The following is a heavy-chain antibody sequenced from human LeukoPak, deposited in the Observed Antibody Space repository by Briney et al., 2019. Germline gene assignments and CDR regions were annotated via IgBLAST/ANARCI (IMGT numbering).Heavy chain of an antibody. J-gene: IGHJ5*02. D-gene: IGHD3-10*01. CDR3: ARGNMVRGVIGWFDP. CDR2: IIPILGIA. V-gene: IGHV1-69*04. Sequence: SVKVSCKASGGTFSSYAISWVRQAPGQGLEWMGRIIPILGIANYAQKFQGRVTITADKSTSTAYMELSSLRSEDTAVYYCARGNMVRGVIGWFDPWGQGTLVTVSS. CDR1: GGTFSSYA.